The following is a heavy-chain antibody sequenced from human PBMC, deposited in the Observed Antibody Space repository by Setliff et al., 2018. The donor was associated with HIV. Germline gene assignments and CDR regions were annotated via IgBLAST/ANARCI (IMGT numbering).Heavy chain of an antibody. CDR3: ARSDCSSVRCYLGHAFEI. J-gene: IGHJ3*02. CDR1: GGTFSDYT. Sequence: SVKVSCKASGGTFSDYTVNWVRQAPGQGLEWMGRIIPIIGIENYAQKFQGRVTITADKSTSTAYMELNSLRSDGTAIYYCARSDCSSVRCYLGHAFEIWGQGTMVTVSS. V-gene: IGHV1-69*02. D-gene: IGHD2-15*01. CDR2: IIPIIGIE.